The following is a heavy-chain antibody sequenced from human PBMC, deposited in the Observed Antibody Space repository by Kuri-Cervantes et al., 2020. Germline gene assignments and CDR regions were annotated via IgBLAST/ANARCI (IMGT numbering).Heavy chain of an antibody. J-gene: IGHJ4*02. Sequence: ASVKVSCKASGYTFTSYGISWVRQAPGQGLEWMGWISAYNGNTNYAQKLQGRVTMTTDTSTSTAYMELRSVRSDDTAVYYCARRYYGSGSYWEFDYWGQGTLVTVSS. V-gene: IGHV1-18*01. CDR3: ARRYYGSGSYWEFDY. CDR1: GYTFTSYG. CDR2: ISAYNGNT. D-gene: IGHD3-10*01.